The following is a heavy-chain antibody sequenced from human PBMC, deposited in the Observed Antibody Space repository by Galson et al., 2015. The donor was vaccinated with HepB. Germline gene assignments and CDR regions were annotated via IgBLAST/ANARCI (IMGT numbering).Heavy chain of an antibody. CDR2: INPSGGAT. CDR1: GYTFTRYY. J-gene: IGHJ3*02. V-gene: IGHV1-46*03. CDR3: ARTVIRIEVPDTKTVAFNT. D-gene: IGHD6-19*01. Sequence: SVKVSCKASGYTFTRYYIHWVRQAPGQGLEWMGVINPSGGATIYAQNFQGRVTMTRDTSTSTVYMELSSLRSEDTAVNYCARTVIRIEVPDTKTVAFNTWGQGPLV.